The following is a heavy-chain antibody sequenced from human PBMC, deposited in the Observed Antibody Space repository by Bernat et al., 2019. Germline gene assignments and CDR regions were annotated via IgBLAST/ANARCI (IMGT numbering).Heavy chain of an antibody. D-gene: IGHD3-9*01. Sequence: EVQLVESGGGLVQPGGSLRLSCAASGFTVSSNYMSWVRQAPGKGLEWVSGIYSVGSTYYADSVKGRFTISRHNSKNTLYLQMNSLRAEDTAVYYCAREGSDILTGDYYGMDVWGQGTTVTVSS. CDR1: GFTVSSNY. J-gene: IGHJ6*02. CDR2: IYSVGST. V-gene: IGHV3-53*04. CDR3: AREGSDILTGDYYGMDV.